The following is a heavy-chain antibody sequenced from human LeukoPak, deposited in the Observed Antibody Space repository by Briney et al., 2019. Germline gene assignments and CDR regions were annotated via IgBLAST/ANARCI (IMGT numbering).Heavy chain of an antibody. V-gene: IGHV4-39*07. CDR1: GGSISSSSYY. CDR2: IYYSGST. Sequence: SETLSLTCTVSGGSISSSSYYWGWIRQPPGKGLEWIGSIYYSGSTYYNPSLKSRVTISVDTSKNQFSLKLSSVTAADTAVYYCARVLYSSTYFDYWGQGTLVTVSS. J-gene: IGHJ4*02. D-gene: IGHD6-19*01. CDR3: ARVLYSSTYFDY.